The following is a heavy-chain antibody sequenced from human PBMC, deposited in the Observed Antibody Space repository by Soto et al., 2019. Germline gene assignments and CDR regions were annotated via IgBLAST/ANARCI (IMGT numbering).Heavy chain of an antibody. D-gene: IGHD3-9*01. CDR2: IWYDGSNK. J-gene: IGHJ4*02. V-gene: IGHV3-33*01. CDR1: GFTFSSYG. CDR3: ASDYDILTGYSWERFDY. Sequence: HPGGSLRLSCAASGFTFSSYGMHWVRQAPGKGLEWVAVIWYDGSNKYYADSVKGRFTISRDNSKNTLYLQMNSLRAEDTAVYYCASDYDILTGYSWERFDYWGQGTLVTVSS.